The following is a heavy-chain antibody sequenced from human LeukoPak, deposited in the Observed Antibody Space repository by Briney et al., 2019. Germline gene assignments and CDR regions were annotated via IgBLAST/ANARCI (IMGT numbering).Heavy chain of an antibody. CDR1: GFTFSRYW. V-gene: IGHV3-7*01. Sequence: GGSLRLSCAASGFTFSRYWMSWVRQAPGKGLEWVANIKQGGSEKYYVDSVKGRCTISRDNAKNSLYLQMNSLRAEDTAVYYCARDSEYSISLYNWFDPWGQGTLVTVSS. J-gene: IGHJ5*02. D-gene: IGHD6-6*01. CDR3: ARDSEYSISLYNWFDP. CDR2: IKQGGSEK.